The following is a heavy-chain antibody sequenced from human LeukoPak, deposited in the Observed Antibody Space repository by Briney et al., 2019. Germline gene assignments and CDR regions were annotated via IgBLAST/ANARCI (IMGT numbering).Heavy chain of an antibody. CDR3: SKGSNTWPSLFDY. CDR2: INWDGGST. CDR1: GFNFEDYT. V-gene: IGHV3-43*01. Sequence: GGSLRLSCAASGFNFEDYTMHWVRQTAGKGLEWGSLINWDGGSTYYADSVKGRFAISRDNNKNSLYLQMTSLRTEDTALYYCSKGSNTWPSLFDYWGQGTLVTVSS. J-gene: IGHJ4*02. D-gene: IGHD2-2*02.